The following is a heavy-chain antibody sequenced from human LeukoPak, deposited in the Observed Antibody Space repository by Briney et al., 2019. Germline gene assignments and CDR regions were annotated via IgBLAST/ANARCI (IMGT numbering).Heavy chain of an antibody. V-gene: IGHV4-59*01. Sequence: SETLSLTCTVSGGSISSYYWSWIRQPPAKGLEWIGYIYYSGSTNYNPSLKSRVTISVDTSKNQFSLKLSSVTAADTAVYYCAREAHIYGSGGSCLNWFDPWGQGTLVTVSS. J-gene: IGHJ5*02. CDR1: GGSISSYY. D-gene: IGHD2-15*01. CDR2: IYYSGST. CDR3: AREAHIYGSGGSCLNWFDP.